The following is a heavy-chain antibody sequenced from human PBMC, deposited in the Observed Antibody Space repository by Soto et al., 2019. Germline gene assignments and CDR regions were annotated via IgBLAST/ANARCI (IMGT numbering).Heavy chain of an antibody. J-gene: IGHJ4*02. Sequence: EVQLVESGGALVQPGGSLRLSCAGSGFTFSRHWMTWVRQAPGKGLEWVANIKEDGSDKYYVDSVKGRFTISRDNAQNSLYLQLNSLRAEDTAVYYCARQRDGYWGQGTLVTVSS. V-gene: IGHV3-7*05. CDR2: IKEDGSDK. CDR3: ARQRDGY. CDR1: GFTFSRHW.